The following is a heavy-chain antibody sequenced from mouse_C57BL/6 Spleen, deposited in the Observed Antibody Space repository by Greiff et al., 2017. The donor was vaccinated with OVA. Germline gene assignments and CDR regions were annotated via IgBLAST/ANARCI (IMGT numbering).Heavy chain of an antibody. CDR2: IHPNSGST. V-gene: IGHV1-64*01. D-gene: IGHD4-1*01. J-gene: IGHJ4*01. CDR1: GYTFTSYW. Sequence: QVQLQQPGAELVKPGASVKLSCKASGYTFTSYWMHWVKQRPGQGLEWIGMIHPNSGSTNYNEKFKSKATLTVDESSSTAYMQLSSLTSEDSAVYYCAREGNWDYAMDYWGQGTSVTVSS. CDR3: AREGNWDYAMDY.